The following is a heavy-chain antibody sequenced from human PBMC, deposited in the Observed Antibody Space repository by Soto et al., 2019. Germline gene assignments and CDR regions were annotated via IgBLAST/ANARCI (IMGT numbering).Heavy chain of an antibody. D-gene: IGHD6-19*01. CDR2: INHSGSI. CDR3: ARGSQWLDY. Sequence: QVRLQHWGAGLLKPSETLSLTCAVHGGSFSGYYWSWIRQPPGKGLEWIGEINHSGSIHYNPSLKSRVTISADTPNNQFSLKLSSVTAADTAVYCCARGSQWLDYWGQGALVTVSS. CDR1: GGSFSGYY. V-gene: IGHV4-34*01. J-gene: IGHJ4*02.